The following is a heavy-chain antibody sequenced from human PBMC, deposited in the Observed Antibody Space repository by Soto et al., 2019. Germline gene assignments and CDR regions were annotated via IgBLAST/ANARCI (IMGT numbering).Heavy chain of an antibody. CDR1: GYSFTSYW. Sequence: ESLKISCKGSGYSFTSYWISWVRQMPGKGLEWMGRIDPSDSYTNYSPSFQGHVTISADKSISTAYLQWSSLKASDTAMYYCASGPPIEYSSSSGGYYFDYWGQGTLVTVSS. CDR2: IDPSDSYT. J-gene: IGHJ4*02. V-gene: IGHV5-10-1*01. D-gene: IGHD6-6*01. CDR3: ASGPPIEYSSSSGGYYFDY.